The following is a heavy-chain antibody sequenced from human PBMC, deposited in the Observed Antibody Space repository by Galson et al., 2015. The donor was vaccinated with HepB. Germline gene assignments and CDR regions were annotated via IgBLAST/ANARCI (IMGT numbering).Heavy chain of an antibody. Sequence: SLRLSCAASKFTFTDYAMSWVRQAPGKGLEWVSGLSSSGGRTFYADSVQGRFTISRDNFKNTVYLQMNSLRAEDTAVYYCAKDGIGGRPDYFDCWGQGTLVTVSS. CDR2: LSSSGGRT. D-gene: IGHD3-10*01. CDR1: KFTFTDYA. J-gene: IGHJ4*02. CDR3: AKDGIGGRPDYFDC. V-gene: IGHV3-23*01.